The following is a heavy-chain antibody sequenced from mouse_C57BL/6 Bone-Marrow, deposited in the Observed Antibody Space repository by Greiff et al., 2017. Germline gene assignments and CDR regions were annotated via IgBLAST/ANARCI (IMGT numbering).Heavy chain of an antibody. CDR3: ARGGWYFDY. CDR1: GYTFTSYW. J-gene: IGHJ2*01. D-gene: IGHD2-3*01. V-gene: IGHV1-59*01. CDR2: IDPSDSYT. Sequence: QVQLQQSGAELVRPGTSVKLSCKASGYTFTSYWMHWVKQRPGQGLEWIGVIDPSDSYTNYNQKFKGKATLTVDTSSSTAYMQLSSLTSEDSAVYYCARGGWYFDYWGQGTTLTVSS.